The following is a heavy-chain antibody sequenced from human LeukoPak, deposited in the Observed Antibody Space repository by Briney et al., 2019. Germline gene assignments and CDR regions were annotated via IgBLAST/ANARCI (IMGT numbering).Heavy chain of an antibody. CDR3: ATSLGPLTEY. CDR1: GFAFSSNW. J-gene: IGHJ4*02. D-gene: IGHD7-27*01. Sequence: PGGSLRLSCAASGFAFSSNWMHWVRQTPGKGLVWVSRINSGGSGTSHADSVEGRFTISRDNAKNTLYLQMNSLRAEDTAVYYCATSLGPLTEYWGQGTLVTVSS. CDR2: INSGGSGT. V-gene: IGHV3-74*01.